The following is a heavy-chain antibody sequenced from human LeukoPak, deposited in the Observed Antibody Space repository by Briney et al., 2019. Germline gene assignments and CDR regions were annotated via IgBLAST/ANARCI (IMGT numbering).Heavy chain of an antibody. Sequence: SETLSLTCTVSGGCLSSYYWSWIRQPPGKGLEWIGYIYYSGSTNYNPSLKRRVTISLDTSKNQFSLKLNSVTTTDTAVYYCASQMSGASVSYWGQGTLVTVSS. CDR3: ASQMSGASVSY. CDR2: IYYSGST. V-gene: IGHV4-59*08. J-gene: IGHJ4*02. CDR1: GGCLSSYY. D-gene: IGHD2-2*01.